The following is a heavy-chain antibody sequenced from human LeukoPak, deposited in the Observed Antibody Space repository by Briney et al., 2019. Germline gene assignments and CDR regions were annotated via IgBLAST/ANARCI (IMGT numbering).Heavy chain of an antibody. CDR2: IRSKANSYAT. CDR1: GFTFSGSA. Sequence: PGGSLRLSCAASGFTFSGSAMHWVRQASGKGLEWVGRIRSKANSYATAYAASGKGRCTMSRDDSKNTAYLQMNSLKTEDTAVYYCTMGYYDSSGYYLDYYYYMDVWGKGTTVTVSS. CDR3: TMGYYDSSGYYLDYYYYMDV. D-gene: IGHD3-22*01. V-gene: IGHV3-73*01. J-gene: IGHJ6*03.